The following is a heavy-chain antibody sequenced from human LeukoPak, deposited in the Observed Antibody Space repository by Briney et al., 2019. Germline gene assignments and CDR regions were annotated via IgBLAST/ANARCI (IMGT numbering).Heavy chain of an antibody. D-gene: IGHD6-13*01. Sequence: PSETLSLTCAVYGGSFSGYYWSWIRQPPGKGLEWIGEINHSGSTNYNPSLKSRVTISVDTSKNQFSLKLSSVTAADTAVYYCARAALLVPTDYWGQGTLVTVAS. CDR1: GGSFSGYY. V-gene: IGHV4-34*01. CDR3: ARAALLVPTDY. CDR2: INHSGST. J-gene: IGHJ4*02.